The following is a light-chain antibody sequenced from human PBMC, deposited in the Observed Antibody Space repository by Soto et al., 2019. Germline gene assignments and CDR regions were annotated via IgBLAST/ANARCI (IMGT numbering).Light chain of an antibody. V-gene: IGKV3-11*01. CDR1: QSVGRY. Sequence: EIVLTQSPATLSLSPGERATLSCRASQSVGRYLAWYQQKPGQAPRLLIYDTSNRATGIPARFSGSGSGTDFTLTISSLEPEDFAVYYCQQRSNWPPFTFGPGTKVDMK. CDR3: QQRSNWPPFT. J-gene: IGKJ3*01. CDR2: DTS.